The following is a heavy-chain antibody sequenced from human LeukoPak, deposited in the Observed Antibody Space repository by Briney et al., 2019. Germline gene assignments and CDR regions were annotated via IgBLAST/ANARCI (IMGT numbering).Heavy chain of an antibody. Sequence: PSETLSLTCTVSGGSISSYYWSWIRQPPGKGLEWIGYIYNSGSTNYNPSLKSRVTISVDTSKNQFSLKLSSVTAADTAVYYCAAHYYDSSGYYSKSRDDAFDIWGQGTMVTVSS. D-gene: IGHD3-22*01. CDR2: IYNSGST. CDR1: GGSISSYY. CDR3: AAHYYDSSGYYSKSRDDAFDI. V-gene: IGHV4-59*01. J-gene: IGHJ3*02.